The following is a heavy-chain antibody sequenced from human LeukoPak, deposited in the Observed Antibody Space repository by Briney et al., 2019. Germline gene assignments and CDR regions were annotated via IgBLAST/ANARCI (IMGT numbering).Heavy chain of an antibody. V-gene: IGHV3-74*01. J-gene: IGHJ4*02. D-gene: IGHD6-25*01. CDR2: INSDGSST. Sequence: GGSLRLSCAASGFTFSSYWMRWVRQAPGKGLVWVSRINSDGSSTSYADSVKGRFTISRDNAKKSLYLQMTSLRAGDTAVYYCARESLDISGHYSPLEYWGQGTLVTVSS. CDR3: ARESLDISGHYSPLEY. CDR1: GFTFSSYW.